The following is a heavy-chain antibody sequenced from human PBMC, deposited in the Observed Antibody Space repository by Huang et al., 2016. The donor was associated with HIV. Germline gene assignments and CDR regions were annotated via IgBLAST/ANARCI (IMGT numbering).Heavy chain of an antibody. J-gene: IGHJ4*02. CDR3: TRENYDFWSGYYKYYFDY. D-gene: IGHD3-3*01. CDR2: SRRKASGGTT. CDR1: GFTFGDYA. Sequence: EVQLVESGGGLVKPGRSLRLSCTASGFTFGDYAMSWFRQAPGKGLEWVGFSRRKASGGTTEYAASVKGRFTSSRDDSKSIAYLQMNSLKIEDTAVYYCTRENYDFWSGYYKYYFDYWGQGTLVTVSS. V-gene: IGHV3-49*05.